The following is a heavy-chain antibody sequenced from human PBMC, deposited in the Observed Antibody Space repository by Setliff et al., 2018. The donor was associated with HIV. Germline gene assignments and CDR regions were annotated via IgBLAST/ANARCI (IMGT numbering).Heavy chain of an antibody. D-gene: IGHD1-26*01. CDR3: AKGGKGYSGRYYFDY. CDR1: GFTFSTYT. J-gene: IGHJ4*02. V-gene: IGHV3-23*01. Sequence: GGSLRLSCAASGFTFSTYTMSWVRQAPGKGLEWVSSISGNDGSTNYGDSVKGRFTISRDSSKNTLFRQMNSLRAEDTAVYYCAKGGKGYSGRYYFDYWGQGTQVTVSS. CDR2: ISGNDGST.